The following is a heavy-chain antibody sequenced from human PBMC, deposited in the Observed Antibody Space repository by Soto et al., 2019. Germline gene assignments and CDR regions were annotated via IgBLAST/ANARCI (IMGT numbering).Heavy chain of an antibody. CDR3: AGTMVRGVNDY. CDR1: GGSISSYY. Sequence: QVQLQESGPGLVKPSETLSLTCTVSGGSISSYYWSWIRQPPGKGLEWIGYIYYSGSTNYNPSLQSRVTILVDTSKIQCSLTLSSVAAADTAVYYCAGTMVRGVNDYWGQGTLVTVSS. J-gene: IGHJ4*02. V-gene: IGHV4-59*08. D-gene: IGHD3-10*01. CDR2: IYYSGST.